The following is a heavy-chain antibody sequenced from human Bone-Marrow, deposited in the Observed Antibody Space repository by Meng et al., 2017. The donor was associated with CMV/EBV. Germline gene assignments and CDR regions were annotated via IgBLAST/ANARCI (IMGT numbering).Heavy chain of an antibody. CDR1: GGTFSSYT. D-gene: IGHD3-10*01. Sequence: SVKVSCKASGGTFSSYTISWVRQAPGQGLEWMGRIIPILGIANYAQKFQGRVTITADKSTSTAYMELSSLRSEDTAVYYCARTRSITMVRGHAFDIWGQGTMVNVSS. CDR3: ARTRSITMVRGHAFDI. J-gene: IGHJ3*02. CDR2: IIPILGIA. V-gene: IGHV1-69*02.